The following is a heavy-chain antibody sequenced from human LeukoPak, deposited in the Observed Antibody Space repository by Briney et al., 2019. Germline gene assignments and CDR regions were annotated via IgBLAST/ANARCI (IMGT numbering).Heavy chain of an antibody. V-gene: IGHV4-61*01. CDR1: GYSISSGYY. Sequence: SETLSLTCAVSGYSISSGYYWGWIRQPPGKGLEWSGYIYYSGSTNYNPSLKSRVTISVDTSKNQFSLKLSSVTAADTAVYYCARGEYDFWSSPMGVNAFDIWGQGTMVTVSS. CDR3: ARGEYDFWSSPMGVNAFDI. D-gene: IGHD3-3*01. J-gene: IGHJ3*02. CDR2: IYYSGST.